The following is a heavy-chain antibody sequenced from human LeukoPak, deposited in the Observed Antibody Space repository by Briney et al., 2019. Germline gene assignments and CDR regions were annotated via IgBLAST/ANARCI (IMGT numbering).Heavy chain of an antibody. CDR2: INAGNGNT. Sequence: ASVKVSCKASGYTFTNYAMHWVRQAPGQRLEWMGWINAGNGNTKYSQKFQGRVTITRDTSASTAYMELSNLTSEDTAVYYCATVGVVRGVPHFNYWGQGTLVTVSS. CDR1: GYTFTNYA. D-gene: IGHD3-10*01. V-gene: IGHV1-3*01. J-gene: IGHJ4*02. CDR3: ATVGVVRGVPHFNY.